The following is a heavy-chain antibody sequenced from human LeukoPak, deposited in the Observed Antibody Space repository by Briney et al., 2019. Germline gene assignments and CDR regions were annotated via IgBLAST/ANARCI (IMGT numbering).Heavy chain of an antibody. D-gene: IGHD2-2*01. J-gene: IGHJ6*02. CDR1: GFTFSSYA. CDR3: AKGLGYCSSTSCYYYYYYGMDV. V-gene: IGHV3-23*01. CDR2: ISGSGGST. Sequence: GGSLRLSCAASGFTFSSYAMSWVRQAPGKGLEWVSAISGSGGSTYYADSVKGRFTISRDNSKNTLYLRMNSLRAEDTAVYYCAKGLGYCSSTSCYYYYYYGMDVWGQGTTVTVSS.